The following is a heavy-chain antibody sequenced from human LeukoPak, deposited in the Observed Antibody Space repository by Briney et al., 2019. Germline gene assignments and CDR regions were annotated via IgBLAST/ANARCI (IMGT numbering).Heavy chain of an antibody. D-gene: IGHD4-23*01. Sequence: SETLSLTCTVSGGSISSNSYYWSWIRQPPGKGLEWIGYIYYSGSTNYNPSLKSRVTTSVDTSKNQFSLKLSSVTAADTAVYYCARDTGTVVDYWGQGTLVTVSS. CDR2: IYYSGST. J-gene: IGHJ4*02. V-gene: IGHV4-61*01. CDR1: GGSISSNSYY. CDR3: ARDTGTVVDY.